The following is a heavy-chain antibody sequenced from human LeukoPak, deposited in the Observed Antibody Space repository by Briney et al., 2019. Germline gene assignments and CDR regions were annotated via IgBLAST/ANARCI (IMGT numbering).Heavy chain of an antibody. J-gene: IGHJ6*02. D-gene: IGHD3-22*01. CDR1: GFTFSSYA. Sequence: GGSLRLSCAASGFTFSSYAMSWVRQAPGKGLEWVSAISGSGGSTYYADSVKGRFTISRDNSKNTLYLQMNSLRAEDTAVYYCARDGYDSSGYRMGADYYYGMDVWGQGTTVTVSS. CDR2: ISGSGGST. CDR3: ARDGYDSSGYRMGADYYYGMDV. V-gene: IGHV3-23*01.